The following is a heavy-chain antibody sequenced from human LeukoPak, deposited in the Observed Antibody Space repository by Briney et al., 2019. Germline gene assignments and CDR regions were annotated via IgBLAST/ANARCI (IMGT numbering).Heavy chain of an antibody. V-gene: IGHV3-21*01. J-gene: IGHJ4*02. D-gene: IGHD6-13*01. CDR2: ISSSSYI. CDR3: VRGYMAAAGYDY. CDR1: GFTFSSYS. Sequence: GGSLRLSCAASGFTFSSYSMNWVRQAPGKGLEWVSSISSSSYIYYADSVKGRFTISRDNAKNSLYLQMNSLRAEDTAVYYCVRGYMAAAGYDYWGQGTLVTVSA.